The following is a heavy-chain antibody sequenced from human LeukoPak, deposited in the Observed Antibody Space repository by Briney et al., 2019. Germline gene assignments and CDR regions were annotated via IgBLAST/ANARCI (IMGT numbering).Heavy chain of an antibody. D-gene: IGHD2-15*01. CDR3: ATRGGYCSGGSCYHFDY. V-gene: IGHV4-34*01. J-gene: IGHJ4*02. CDR2: INHSGST. CDR1: GGSFSGYY. Sequence: SETLSLTCAVYGGSFSGYYWSWIRQPPGKGLEWNGEINHSGSTNYNPSLKSRVTISVDTSKNQFSLKLSSVTAADTAAYYCATRGGYCSGGSCYHFDYWGQGTLVTVSS.